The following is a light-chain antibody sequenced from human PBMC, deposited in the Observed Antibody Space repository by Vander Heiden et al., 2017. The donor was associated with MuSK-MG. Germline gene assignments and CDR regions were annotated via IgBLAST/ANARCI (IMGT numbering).Light chain of an antibody. V-gene: IGKV4-1*01. Sequence: LDLWLGERATINCKSSQSVLYSSNNKNYLAWYQQKPGQPPKLLIYWASTRESGVPDRFSGSGSGTDFTLTISSLQAEDVAVYYCQQYYSTPITFGQGTLLEIK. CDR1: QSVLYSSNNKNY. J-gene: IGKJ5*01. CDR3: QQYYSTPIT. CDR2: WAS.